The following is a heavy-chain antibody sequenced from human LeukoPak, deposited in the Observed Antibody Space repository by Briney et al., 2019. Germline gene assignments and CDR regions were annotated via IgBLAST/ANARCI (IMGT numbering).Heavy chain of an antibody. D-gene: IGHD6-13*01. J-gene: IGHJ4*02. V-gene: IGHV1-18*01. Sequence: ASVRVSCKASGYTFTSYGISWVRQAPGQGLEWMGWISAYNGNTNYAQKLQGRVTMTTDTSTSTAYMELRSLRSDDTAVYYCARDALGRKQQLGDYWGQGTLVTVSS. CDR3: ARDALGRKQQLGDY. CDR1: GYTFTSYG. CDR2: ISAYNGNT.